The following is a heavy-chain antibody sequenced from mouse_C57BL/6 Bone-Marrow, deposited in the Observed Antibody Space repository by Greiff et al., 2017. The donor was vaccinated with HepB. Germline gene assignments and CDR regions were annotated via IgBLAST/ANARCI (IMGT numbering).Heavy chain of an antibody. V-gene: IGHV1-18*01. CDR2: INPNNGGT. J-gene: IGHJ2*01. CDR3: ARGLTTVVATGYFDY. Sequence: VQLQQSGPELVKPGASVKIPCKASGYTFTDYNMDWVKQSHGKSLEWIGDINPNNGGTIYNQKFKGKATLTVDKSSSTAYMELRSLTSEDTAVYYWARGLTTVVATGYFDYWGQGTTLTVSS. D-gene: IGHD1-1*01. CDR1: GYTFTDYN.